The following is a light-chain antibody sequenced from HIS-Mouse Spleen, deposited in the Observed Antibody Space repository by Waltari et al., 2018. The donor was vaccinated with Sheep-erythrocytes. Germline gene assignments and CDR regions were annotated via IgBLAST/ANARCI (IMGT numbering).Light chain of an antibody. V-gene: IGLV2-11*01. CDR3: CSYAGSYTLV. Sequence: QSALTQPRSVSGSPGQSVTISCTVTSSDVGGYNYFSWYQQHPGKAPKLMIYDVSKRPSGVPDRFSGSKSGNTASLTISGLQAEDEADYYCCSYAGSYTLVFGGGTKLTVL. J-gene: IGLJ2*01. CDR2: DVS. CDR1: SSDVGGYNY.